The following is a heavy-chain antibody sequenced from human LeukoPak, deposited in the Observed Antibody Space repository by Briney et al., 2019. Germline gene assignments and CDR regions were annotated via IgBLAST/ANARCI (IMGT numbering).Heavy chain of an antibody. J-gene: IGHJ6*02. CDR2: ITNSGGTT. V-gene: IGHV3-23*01. CDR1: GFTFSSYA. D-gene: IGHD3-10*02. CDR3: ARGMLGDYYYYGMDV. Sequence: GGSLRLSCAASGFTFSSYAMSWVRQAPGKGLEWVSAITNSGGTTYYADSVKGRFTISRDNAKNSLYLQMNSLRAEDTAVYYCARGMLGDYYYYGMDVWGQGTTVTVSS.